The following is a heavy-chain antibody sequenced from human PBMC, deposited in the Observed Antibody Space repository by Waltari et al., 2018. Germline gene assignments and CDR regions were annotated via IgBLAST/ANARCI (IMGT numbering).Heavy chain of an antibody. CDR1: GFSFSSFA. J-gene: IGHJ4*02. CDR3: VKDRPGYSNTRY. V-gene: IGHV3-23*01. CDR2: ISHNAVIT. Sequence: VQLLDSGGGLVQPGGSLRLSCVASGFSFSSFAMSWVRQAPGKGLEWVSAISHNAVITYYADSVKGRFTISRDNSKNILYLQMSSLRVEDTALYYCVKDRPGYSNTRYWGQGMLVTVSS. D-gene: IGHD6-13*01.